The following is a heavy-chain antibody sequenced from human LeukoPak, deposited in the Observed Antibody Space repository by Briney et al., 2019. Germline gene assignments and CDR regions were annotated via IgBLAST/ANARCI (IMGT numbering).Heavy chain of an antibody. Sequence: GGSLRLSCVACGFTFSDYWMSWVRQAPGKGLEWVANIKEDGSENYYVDSVRGRFTISRDNAKNSLYLQMNSLRAEDTAMYYCARAYAGGIFDSWGQGTLVTASS. CDR2: IKEDGSEN. CDR3: ARAYAGGIFDS. CDR1: GFTFSDYW. V-gene: IGHV3-7*04. D-gene: IGHD3-16*01. J-gene: IGHJ4*02.